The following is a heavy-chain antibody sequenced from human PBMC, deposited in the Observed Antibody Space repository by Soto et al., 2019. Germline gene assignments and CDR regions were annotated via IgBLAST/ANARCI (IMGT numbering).Heavy chain of an antibody. CDR3: ARESEDLTSNFDY. V-gene: IGHV3-21*06. CDR1: GFTFTRYS. CDR2: ISSTTHYI. J-gene: IGHJ4*02. Sequence: GGSLRLSCAASGFTFTRYSMNWVRQAPGRGLEWVSSISSTTHYIYYADSMRGRFTISRDNAKNAVYLEMNSLRAEDTAVYYCARESEDLTSNFDYWGQGTLVTVSS.